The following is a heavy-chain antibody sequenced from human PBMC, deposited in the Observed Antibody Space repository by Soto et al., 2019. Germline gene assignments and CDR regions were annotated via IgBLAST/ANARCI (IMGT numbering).Heavy chain of an antibody. Sequence: ASVKVSCKASGSTFPSHGLHWVRQAPGQRLEWMGWITAANGDTKYSQNFQGRVTITRDTSASTAYMELNSLRAEDTAVYYCAREFSSFLTSYYNVPGDYWGQGTLVTVSS. CDR2: ITAANGDT. D-gene: IGHD3-10*01. J-gene: IGHJ4*02. V-gene: IGHV1-3*01. CDR3: AREFSSFLTSYYNVPGDY. CDR1: GSTFPSHG.